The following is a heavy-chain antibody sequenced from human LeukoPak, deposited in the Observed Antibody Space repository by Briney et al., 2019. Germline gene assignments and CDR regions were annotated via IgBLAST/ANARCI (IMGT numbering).Heavy chain of an antibody. CDR2: IIPIFGTA. V-gene: IGHV1-69*13. CDR3: ARDSARRSLGIAAAGTVYYGMDV. D-gene: IGHD6-13*01. CDR1: GGTFSSYA. Sequence: GASVKVSCKASGGTFSSYAISWVRQAPGQGLEWMGGIIPIFGTANYAQKFQGRVTITADESTSTAYMELSSLRSEDTAVYYCARDSARRSLGIAAAGTVYYGMDVWGQGTTVTVSS. J-gene: IGHJ6*02.